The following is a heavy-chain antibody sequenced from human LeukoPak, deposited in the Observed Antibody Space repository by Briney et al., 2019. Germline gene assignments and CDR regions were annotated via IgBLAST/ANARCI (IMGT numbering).Heavy chain of an antibody. J-gene: IGHJ5*02. CDR1: GFTFSSYG. CDR2: IRYDGSNK. D-gene: IGHD4-17*01. V-gene: IGHV3-30*02. CDR3: AKAHHLFYGWFDP. Sequence: PGGSLRLSCAASGFTFSSYGMHWVRQAPGKGLEWVAFIRYDGSNKYYADSVEGRFTISRDNSKNTLYLQMNSLRAEDTAVYYCAKAHHLFYGWFDPWGQGTLVTVSS.